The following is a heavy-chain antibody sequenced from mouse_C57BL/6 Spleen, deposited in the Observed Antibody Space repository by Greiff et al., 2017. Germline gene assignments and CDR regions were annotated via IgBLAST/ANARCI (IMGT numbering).Heavy chain of an antibody. CDR1: GYTFTSYW. J-gene: IGHJ4*01. CDR2: IDPSDSYT. CDR3: ARSRGLPDAMDY. Sequence: QVQLQQPGAELVMPGASVKLSCKASGYTFTSYWMHWVKQRPGQGLEWIGEIDPSDSYTNYNQKFKGKSTLTVDKSSSTAYMQLISLTSSDSAVYYCARSRGLPDAMDYWGQGTSVTVSS. V-gene: IGHV1-69*01.